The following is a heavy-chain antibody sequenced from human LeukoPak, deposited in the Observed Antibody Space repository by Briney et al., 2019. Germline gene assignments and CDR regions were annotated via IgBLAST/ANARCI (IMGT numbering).Heavy chain of an antibody. D-gene: IGHD3-10*01. Sequence: SETLSLTCTVSGGSISTHYWSWIRQPPGKGLEWIGYIYYTGSTNYNPSLKSRVTMAIDTSKNQFSLELTFVSAADTAVYYCARAQYASGSFFDYWGRGTLATVSS. J-gene: IGHJ4*02. CDR1: GGSISTHY. V-gene: IGHV4-59*11. CDR3: ARAQYASGSFFDY. CDR2: IYYTGST.